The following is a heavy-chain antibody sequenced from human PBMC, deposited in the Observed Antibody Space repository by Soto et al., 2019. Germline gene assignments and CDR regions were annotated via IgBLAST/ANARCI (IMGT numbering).Heavy chain of an antibody. CDR2: ISSSSSTI. D-gene: IGHD3-3*01. CDR3: ARVFRRPDFWSGYRTNWFDP. Sequence: EVQLVESGGGLVQPGGSLRLSCAASGFTFSSYSMNWVRQAPGKGLEWVSYISSSSSTIYYADSVKGRFTISRDNAKNSLYLQMNSLRDEDTAVYYCARVFRRPDFWSGYRTNWFDPWGQGTLVTVSS. V-gene: IGHV3-48*02. CDR1: GFTFSSYS. J-gene: IGHJ5*02.